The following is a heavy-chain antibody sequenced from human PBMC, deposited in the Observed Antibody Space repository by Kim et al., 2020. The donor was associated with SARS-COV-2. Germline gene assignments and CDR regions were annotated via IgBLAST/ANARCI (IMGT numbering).Heavy chain of an antibody. V-gene: IGHV4-4*02. D-gene: IGHD5-12*01. CDR1: GGSISSSNM. Sequence: SETLSLTCAVSGGSISSSNMWCWVRQPPGKVLEWIGDIYHSGSTNYNPSLKSRVTISVDKSKNPYSLKLSSVTAADTALYYCSRDYEGGGYNAGFDYWGQGTLVTVSS. CDR2: IYHSGST. CDR3: SRDYEGGGYNAGFDY. J-gene: IGHJ4*01.